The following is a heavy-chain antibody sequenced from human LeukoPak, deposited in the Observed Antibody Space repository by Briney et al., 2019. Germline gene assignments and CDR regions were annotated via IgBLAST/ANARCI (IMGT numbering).Heavy chain of an antibody. CDR3: VKEIDTLGTNAFDI. CDR2: ISGDGVKT. J-gene: IGHJ3*02. Sequence: GVSLRLSCAASGFSFYDYPMHWVRHAPGKGLEGVSLISGDGVKTYYADSVRGRFTISRDNRKDSLYLQMNSLRTEDTAMYYCVKEIDTLGTNAFDIWGQGTMVTVSS. D-gene: IGHD2-15*01. V-gene: IGHV3-43*02. CDR1: GFSFYDYP.